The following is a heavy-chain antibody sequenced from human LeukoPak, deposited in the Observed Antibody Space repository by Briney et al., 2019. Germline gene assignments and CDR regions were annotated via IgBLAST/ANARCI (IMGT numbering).Heavy chain of an antibody. V-gene: IGHV1-46*01. Sequence: EASVKVSCKASGYTFTSYYIHWVRQAPGQGLEWMGIINPSGGRTSYAQNFQGRVAVTRDTSTSTVYMELSSLTSEDTAVYYCAGTAGYSYGRIDYWGQGTLVTVSS. D-gene: IGHD5-18*01. CDR2: INPSGGRT. CDR3: AGTAGYSYGRIDY. CDR1: GYTFTSYY. J-gene: IGHJ4*02.